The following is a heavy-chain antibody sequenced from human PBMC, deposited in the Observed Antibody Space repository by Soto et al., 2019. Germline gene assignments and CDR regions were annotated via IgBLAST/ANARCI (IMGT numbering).Heavy chain of an antibody. V-gene: IGHV3-33*01. Sequence: PGGSLRLSCAASGFTFSSYGMHWVRQAPGKGLEWVAVIWYDGSNKYYADSVKGRFTISRDNSKNTLYLQMNSLRAEDTAVYYYARETGYLQFDYWGQGTLVTVSS. CDR2: IWYDGSNK. CDR3: ARETGYLQFDY. J-gene: IGHJ4*02. CDR1: GFTFSSYG. D-gene: IGHD5-18*01.